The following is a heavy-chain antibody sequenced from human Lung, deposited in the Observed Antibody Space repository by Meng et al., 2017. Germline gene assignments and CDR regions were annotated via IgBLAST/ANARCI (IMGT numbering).Heavy chain of an antibody. Sequence: QVQLQESGPGLVKPSQTLSLTCTVSGGSISSSNYYWSWIRQPPGKGLEWSGHIYNSGSTYYNPSLKSRITISVDTSKNQFSLKLSSVTAADTAVYYCARGQKGYFDLWGRGTLLTVSS. CDR2: IYNSGST. CDR3: ARGQKGYFDL. CDR1: GGSISSSNYY. J-gene: IGHJ2*01. V-gene: IGHV4-30-4*01.